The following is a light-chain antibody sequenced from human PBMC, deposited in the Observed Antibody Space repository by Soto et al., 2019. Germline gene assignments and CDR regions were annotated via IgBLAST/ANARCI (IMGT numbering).Light chain of an antibody. J-gene: IGKJ2*01. V-gene: IGKV1-8*01. CDR2: AAS. CDR3: LQDYDYPYT. Sequence: AIRMTPSPSSFSASTGDRVTITCRASQGISSYLAWYQQKPGKAPKLLIYAASTLQSGVPSRFSGSGSGTDFTLTISCLQSEDFATYYCLQDYDYPYTFGQGNKLEIK. CDR1: QGISSY.